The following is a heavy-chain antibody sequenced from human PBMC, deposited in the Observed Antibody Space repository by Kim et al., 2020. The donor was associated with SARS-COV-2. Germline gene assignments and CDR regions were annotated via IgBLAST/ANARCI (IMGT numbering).Heavy chain of an antibody. CDR3: ARHATHLSTFYH. J-gene: IGHJ4*02. CDR2: IYYNGNT. Sequence: SETLCLTCSVSGDSISGSNFFWGWVRQAPGRGLEWIASIYYNGNTFYNPSLKSRVSISVDVSVKQISLRLYSVTAADTAVYFCARHATHLSTFYHWGQGTQVAFS. CDR1: GDSISGSNFF. V-gene: IGHV4-39*01.